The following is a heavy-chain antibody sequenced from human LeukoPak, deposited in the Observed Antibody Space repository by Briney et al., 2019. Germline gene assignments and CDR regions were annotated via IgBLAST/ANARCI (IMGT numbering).Heavy chain of an antibody. CDR1: GYSFTSYW. CDR2: IYPGDSDT. Sequence: GESLKISCKGSGYSFTSYWIGWVRQMPGKGLEWMGIIYPGDSDTRYSPSFQGQVTISADKSISTAYLQWSSLKASDTAMYYCARRVGSSSWYGVYYYMDVRGKGTTVTVSS. J-gene: IGHJ6*03. CDR3: ARRVGSSSWYGVYYYMDV. D-gene: IGHD6-13*01. V-gene: IGHV5-51*01.